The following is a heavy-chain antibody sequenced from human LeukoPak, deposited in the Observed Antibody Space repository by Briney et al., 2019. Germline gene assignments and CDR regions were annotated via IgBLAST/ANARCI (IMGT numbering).Heavy chain of an antibody. CDR2: IDPGDSYT. V-gene: IGHV5-10-1*01. J-gene: IGHJ4*02. D-gene: IGHD3-16*01. CDR1: GYSFTSYW. Sequence: PGESLKISCKGSGYSFTSYWISWVGQMPGKGLEWMGRIDPGDSYTNYSPSFQGHVTISADKSISTAYLQWSSLKASDAAMYYCAIGGVGGHEYFDYWGQGTLFTVSS. CDR3: AIGGVGGHEYFDY.